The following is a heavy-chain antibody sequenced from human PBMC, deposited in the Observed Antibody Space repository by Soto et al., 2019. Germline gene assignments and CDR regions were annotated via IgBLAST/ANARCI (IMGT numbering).Heavy chain of an antibody. D-gene: IGHD3-22*01. CDR3: VNDQKVVITRGDAASDI. CDR2: ISGSGGST. J-gene: IGHJ3*02. Sequence: APRKGLEWVSAISGSGGSTYYADSVKGRFTISRNNSKNTLYLQMNSLRAEDTAVYYCVNDQKVVITRGDAASDIWGQGTMVTVSS. V-gene: IGHV3-23*01.